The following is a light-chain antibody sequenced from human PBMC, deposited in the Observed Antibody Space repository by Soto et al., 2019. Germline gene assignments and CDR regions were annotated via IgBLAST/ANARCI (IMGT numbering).Light chain of an antibody. CDR3: QQYDNAPTLN. Sequence: EIVMTQSPATLSVSPGERATLSCRASQSVSSNLAWYQQKPGQAPRLLIYGASTRATGIPARFSGSGSGTEFTLTISSLQSEDFAVYYCQQYDNAPTLNFGGGTK. CDR1: QSVSSN. CDR2: GAS. J-gene: IGKJ4*01. V-gene: IGKV3-15*01.